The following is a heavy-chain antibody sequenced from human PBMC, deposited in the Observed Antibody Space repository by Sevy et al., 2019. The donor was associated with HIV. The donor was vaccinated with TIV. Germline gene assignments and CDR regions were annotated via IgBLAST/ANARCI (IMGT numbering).Heavy chain of an antibody. CDR1: GFTFSSYA. CDR2: IMGSGGST. J-gene: IGHJ6*02. CDR3: AKDSSTEEKGDYDGMDV. D-gene: IGHD2-2*01. Sequence: GGSLRLSCAASGFTFSSYAMSWVRQAPGKGLEWVSAIMGSGGSTYYADSVKGRFTISRDNSKNTLYLQMNSLRAEDTAVYYCAKDSSTEEKGDYDGMDVLGQGTTVTVSS. V-gene: IGHV3-23*01.